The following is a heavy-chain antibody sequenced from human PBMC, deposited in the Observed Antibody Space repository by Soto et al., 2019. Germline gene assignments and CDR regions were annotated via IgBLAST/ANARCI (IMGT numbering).Heavy chain of an antibody. Sequence: GESLKISCKGSGYNFANYWIGWVRQMPGEGLEWMGMIFPGDSDTKNSPSLQGQITMSVDKSDSSAYLPWRSLKASDTAMYYCAAGYTTGPDAFDIWGQGTMVTVSS. V-gene: IGHV5-51*01. CDR2: IFPGDSDT. CDR1: GYNFANYW. D-gene: IGHD6-13*01. CDR3: AAGYTTGPDAFDI. J-gene: IGHJ3*02.